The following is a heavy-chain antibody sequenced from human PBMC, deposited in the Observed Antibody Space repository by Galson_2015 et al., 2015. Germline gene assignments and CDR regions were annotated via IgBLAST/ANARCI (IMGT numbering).Heavy chain of an antibody. D-gene: IGHD2-2*01. CDR3: ARDGGVVLPAAYHNY. V-gene: IGHV3-11*05. Sequence: SLRLSCAASGFTFSDYYMSWIRQAPGKGLEWVSYISSSSSYTNYADSVKGRFTISRDNAKNSLYLQMNSLRAEDTAVYYCARDGGVVLPAAYHNYWGQGTLVTVSS. CDR1: GFTFSDYY. J-gene: IGHJ4*02. CDR2: ISSSSSYT.